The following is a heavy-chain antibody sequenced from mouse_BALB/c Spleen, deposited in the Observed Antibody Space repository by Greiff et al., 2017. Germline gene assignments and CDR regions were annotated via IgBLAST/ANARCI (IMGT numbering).Heavy chain of an antibody. V-gene: IGHV1-4*01. D-gene: IGHD2-4*01. Sequence: VQLQQSGAELARPGASVKMSCKASGFTFTSYTMHWVKQRPGQGLEWIGYINPSSGYTNYNQKFKDQATLTAYKYSSTAYMQLSSLTSEDSAVYYSARGGITTDRGFAYWGQGTLVTVSA. CDR2: INPSSGYT. CDR3: ARGGITTDRGFAY. CDR1: GFTFTSYT. J-gene: IGHJ3*01.